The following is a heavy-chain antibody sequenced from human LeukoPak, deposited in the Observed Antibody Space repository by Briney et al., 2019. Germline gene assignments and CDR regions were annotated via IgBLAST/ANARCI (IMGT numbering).Heavy chain of an antibody. D-gene: IGHD2-2*01. CDR2: ISWNSGSI. CDR3: AKDMSSTSSFGTNAFDI. Sequence: GRSLRLSCAASGFTFDDYAMHWVRQAPGKGLEWVSGISWNSGSIGYADSVKGRFTISRDNAKNSLYLQMNSLRAEDTALYYCAKDMSSTSSFGTNAFDIWGQGTMVTVSS. J-gene: IGHJ3*02. V-gene: IGHV3-9*01. CDR1: GFTFDDYA.